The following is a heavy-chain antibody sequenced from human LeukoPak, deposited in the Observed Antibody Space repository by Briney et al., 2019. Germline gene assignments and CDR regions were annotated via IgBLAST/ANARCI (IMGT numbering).Heavy chain of an antibody. Sequence: GGSLRLSCAPSGFTLSSYAMNWVRQAPGKGLDWVASISGNAMSTYYTESVKGRFTISRDNSKNTVYLQMSSMRAEDTAVYFCARGGSTVAAAPYFQHWGRAPWSPSPQ. D-gene: IGHD6-13*01. J-gene: IGHJ1*01. V-gene: IGHV3-23*01. CDR2: ISGNAMST. CDR1: GFTLSSYA. CDR3: ARGGSTVAAAPYFQH.